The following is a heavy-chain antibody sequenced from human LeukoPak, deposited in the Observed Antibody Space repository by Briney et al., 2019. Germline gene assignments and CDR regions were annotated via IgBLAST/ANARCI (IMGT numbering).Heavy chain of an antibody. CDR2: INHSGST. CDR3: ASNRGPSSTSCYNY. V-gene: IGHV4-34*01. D-gene: IGHD2-2*02. J-gene: IGHJ4*02. Sequence: PSETLSLTCAVYGGSFSGYYWSWIRQPPGKGLEWIGEINHSGSTNYNPSLKSRVTISVDTSKNQFSLKLSSVTAADTAVYYCASNRGPSSTSCYNYWGQGTLVTVSS. CDR1: GGSFSGYY.